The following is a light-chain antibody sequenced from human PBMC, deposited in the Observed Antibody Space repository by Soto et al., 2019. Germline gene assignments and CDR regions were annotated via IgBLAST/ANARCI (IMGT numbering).Light chain of an antibody. V-gene: IGLV2-8*01. CDR2: DVS. Sequence: QSALTQPPSASGSPGQSVTISCTGTSGDVGGYNYVSWYQQHPGKAPKLIIYDVSERPSGVPDRFSGSKSGNTASLTVSGLQAEDEADYYCTSYAGMSNFCGFGTGTKVTVL. CDR1: SGDVGGYNY. J-gene: IGLJ1*01. CDR3: TSYAGMSNFCG.